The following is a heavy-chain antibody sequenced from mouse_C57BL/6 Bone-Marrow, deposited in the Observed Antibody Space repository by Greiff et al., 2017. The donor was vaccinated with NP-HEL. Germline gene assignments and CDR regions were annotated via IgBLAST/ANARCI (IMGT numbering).Heavy chain of an antibody. J-gene: IGHJ4*01. CDR2: IYPGNSDT. CDR3: TYGNYYYAMDY. CDR1: GYTFTSYW. D-gene: IGHD2-1*01. V-gene: IGHV1-5*01. Sequence: VQLQQSGTVLARPGASVQMSCTTSGYTFTSYWMHWVKQRPGQGLEWIGAIYPGNSDTSSNQKFKGKAKLTAVTSASTAYMELSSLTNEDSAVYYCTYGNYYYAMDYWGQGTSVTVSS.